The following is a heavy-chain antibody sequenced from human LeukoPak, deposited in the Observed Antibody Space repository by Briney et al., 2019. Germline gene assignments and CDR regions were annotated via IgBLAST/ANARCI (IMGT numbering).Heavy chain of an antibody. V-gene: IGHV1-8*01. CDR3: ARDLTPTVFGVVSDY. CDR1: GYTFTSYD. J-gene: IGHJ4*02. Sequence: SVKVSCKASGYTFTSYDINWVRQATGQGLEWMGWMNPNSGNTGYAQKFQGRVTMTRDTSTSTVYMELSSLRSEDTAVYYCARDLTPTVFGVVSDYWGQGTLVTVSS. D-gene: IGHD3-3*01. CDR2: MNPNSGNT.